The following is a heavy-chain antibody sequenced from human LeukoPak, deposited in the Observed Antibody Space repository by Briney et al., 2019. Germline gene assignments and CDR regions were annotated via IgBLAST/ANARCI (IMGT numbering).Heavy chain of an antibody. CDR2: IYYSGST. D-gene: IGHD2-2*01. CDR3: ARVRPRSSSRGAFDI. V-gene: IGHV4-59*01. CDR1: GGSISSYY. J-gene: IGHJ3*02. Sequence: SETLSLTCTVSGGSISSYYWSWIRQPPGKGLEWIGYIYYSGSTNYNPSLKSRVTISVDTSKNQFSLKLSSVTAADTAVYYCARVRPRSSSRGAFDIWGQGTMVTVSS.